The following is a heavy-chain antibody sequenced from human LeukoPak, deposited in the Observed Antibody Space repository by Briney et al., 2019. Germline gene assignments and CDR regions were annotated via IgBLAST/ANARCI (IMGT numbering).Heavy chain of an antibody. Sequence: GGSLTLSCAASGFTVSSYGIHLIRQAPGKGLEWVAFIQFGGNNKFHIDSVKGRFTISRDTSRNTLYVEMNSLRAEDTAVYYCATYSSSNGREFQYWGQGTLVTVSS. V-gene: IGHV3-30*02. CDR3: ATYSSSNGREFQY. CDR2: IQFGGNNK. D-gene: IGHD2-2*01. J-gene: IGHJ1*01. CDR1: GFTVSSYG.